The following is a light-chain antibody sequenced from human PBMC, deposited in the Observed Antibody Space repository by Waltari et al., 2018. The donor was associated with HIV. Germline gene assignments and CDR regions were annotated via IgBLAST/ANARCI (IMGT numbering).Light chain of an antibody. J-gene: IGLJ3*02. Sequence: QSALTQPAPVSGSPGQAITIPCTGTSSDIGGYKYVSWYQQQPGKAPKLMISEVSNRPSGVSNRFSGSKSGNTASLTISGLQAEDEADYYCSSYTTSSTWVFGGGTKLTVL. CDR3: SSYTTSSTWV. V-gene: IGLV2-14*01. CDR2: EVS. CDR1: SSDIGGYKY.